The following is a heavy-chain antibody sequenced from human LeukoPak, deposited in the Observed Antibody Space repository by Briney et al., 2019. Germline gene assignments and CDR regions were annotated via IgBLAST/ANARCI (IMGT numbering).Heavy chain of an antibody. CDR3: ARPLYYGLGSYFDY. J-gene: IGHJ4*02. D-gene: IGHD3-10*01. V-gene: IGHV1-18*04. Sequence: ASVKVSCKASGYSLITYGMSWVRQAPGQGLEWMGWMSADNGDSNYAQKLQGRLTMTTDTSTSTAYMELRSLRSDDTAVYYCARPLYYGLGSYFDYWGQGTLVTVSS. CDR2: MSADNGDS. CDR1: GYSLITYG.